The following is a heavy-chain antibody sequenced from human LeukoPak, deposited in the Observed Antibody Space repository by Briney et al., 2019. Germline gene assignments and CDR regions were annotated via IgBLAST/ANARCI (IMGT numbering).Heavy chain of an antibody. Sequence: GGPLRLSCAASGFTFSSYAMSWVRQAPGKGLEWVSSISDSGGNTYYADSVKGRFTISRDNSKNTLFLQMNSLRAEDTAVYYCAEDGVWQSYYFDYWGRGTLVTVSS. CDR2: ISDSGGNT. CDR1: GFTFSSYA. V-gene: IGHV3-23*01. CDR3: AEDGVWQSYYFDY. J-gene: IGHJ4*02. D-gene: IGHD3-10*01.